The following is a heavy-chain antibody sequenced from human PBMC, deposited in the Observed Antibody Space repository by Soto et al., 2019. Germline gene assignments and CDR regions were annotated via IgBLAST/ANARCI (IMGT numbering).Heavy chain of an antibody. CDR1: GGTFNNYA. V-gene: IGHV1-69*06. CDR2: IIPISGTT. CDR3: ARWGGLSCSGAVCFKKPFDY. D-gene: IGHD2-8*02. J-gene: IGHJ4*02. Sequence: GASVKVSCKPSGGTFNNYAINWVRQAPGQGLEWMGAIIPISGTTKYAQKFQDRVTITADKSTSTVYMDLSSLRSEDTAVYYCARWGGLSCSGAVCFKKPFDYWGQGTLVTVSS.